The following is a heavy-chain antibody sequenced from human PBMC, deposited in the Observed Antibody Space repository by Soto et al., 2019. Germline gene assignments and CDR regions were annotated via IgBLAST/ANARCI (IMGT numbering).Heavy chain of an antibody. CDR3: AREGSMIAAATYYFDY. J-gene: IGHJ4*02. V-gene: IGHV4-34*01. Sequence: SETLSLTCAVYGGSFSGYYWSWIRQPPGKGLEWIGEINHSGSTNYNPSLKSRVTISVDTSKNQFSLKLSSVTAADTAVYYCAREGSMIAAATYYFDYWGQGTLVTVSS. CDR2: INHSGST. D-gene: IGHD6-13*01. CDR1: GGSFSGYY.